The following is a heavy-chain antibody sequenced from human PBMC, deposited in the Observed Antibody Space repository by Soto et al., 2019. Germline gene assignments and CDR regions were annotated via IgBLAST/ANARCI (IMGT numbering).Heavy chain of an antibody. Sequence: GASVKVSCKASGYTFTSYGISWVRQAPGQGLEWMGWISAYNGNTNYAQKLQGRVTMTTDTSTSTAYMELRSLRSDDTAVYYCARDDGTIFGVVTYYYYGMDVWGQGTTVTGSS. J-gene: IGHJ6*02. D-gene: IGHD3-3*01. V-gene: IGHV1-18*01. CDR1: GYTFTSYG. CDR2: ISAYNGNT. CDR3: ARDDGTIFGVVTYYYYGMDV.